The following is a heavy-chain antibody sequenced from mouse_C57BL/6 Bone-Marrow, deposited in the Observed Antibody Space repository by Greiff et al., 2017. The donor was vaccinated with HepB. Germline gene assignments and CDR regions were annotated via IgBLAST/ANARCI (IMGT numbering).Heavy chain of an antibody. V-gene: IGHV5-4*01. Sequence: EVNVVESGGGLVKPGGSLKLSCAASGFTFSSYAMSWVRQTPEKRLEWVATISDGGSYTYYPDNVKGRFTISRDNAKNNLYLQMSHLKSEDTAMYYCARDPLRRDFDYWGQGTTLTVSS. CDR1: GFTFSSYA. CDR3: ARDPLRRDFDY. D-gene: IGHD1-2*01. J-gene: IGHJ2*01. CDR2: ISDGGSYT.